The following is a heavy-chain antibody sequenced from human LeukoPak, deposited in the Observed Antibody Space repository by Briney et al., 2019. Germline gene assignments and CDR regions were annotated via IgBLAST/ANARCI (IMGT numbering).Heavy chain of an antibody. J-gene: IGHJ4*02. CDR1: GGSFSGYY. V-gene: IGHV4-59*01. CDR2: IYYSGST. Sequence: SETLSLTCAVYGGSFSGYYWTWIRQPPGKGLEWTGYIYYSGSTNYNPSLKSRVTISVDTSKNQFSLKLTSVTAADTAVYYCARGVNGGYFDYCGQGTLVTVSS. CDR3: ARGVNGGYFDY. D-gene: IGHD2-8*01.